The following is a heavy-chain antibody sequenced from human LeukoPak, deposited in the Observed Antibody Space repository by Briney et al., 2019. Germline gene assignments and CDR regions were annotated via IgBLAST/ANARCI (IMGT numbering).Heavy chain of an antibody. J-gene: IGHJ4*02. CDR1: GFTFSSYA. Sequence: PGGSLRLSCAASGFTFSSYAMSWVRQAPGKGLEWVSAISGSGGSTYYADSVKGRFTISRDNSKNTLYLQMNSLRAEDTAVYYCAKDAFLAKYCSGGSCYYFDYWGQGTLVTVSS. V-gene: IGHV3-23*01. CDR3: AKDAFLAKYCSGGSCYYFDY. D-gene: IGHD2-15*01. CDR2: ISGSGGST.